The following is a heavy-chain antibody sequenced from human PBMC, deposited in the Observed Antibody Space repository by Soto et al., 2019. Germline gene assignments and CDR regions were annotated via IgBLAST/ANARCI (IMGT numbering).Heavy chain of an antibody. CDR2: MNPNSGNT. CDR1: GYTFTSYD. J-gene: IGHJ1*01. Sequence: ASVKVSCKASGYTFTSYDINWVRQATGQGLEWMGWMNPNSGNTGYAQKFQGRVTMTRNTSISTAYMELSSLRSGDTAVYYCARGLSSDWTPGKYWGQGTLVTVSS. D-gene: IGHD6-19*01. V-gene: IGHV1-8*01. CDR3: ARGLSSDWTPGKY.